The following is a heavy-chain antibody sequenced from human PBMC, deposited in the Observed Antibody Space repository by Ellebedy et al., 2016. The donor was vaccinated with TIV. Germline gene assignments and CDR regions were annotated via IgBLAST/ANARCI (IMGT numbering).Heavy chain of an antibody. CDR3: ARPLRSTVTTSIYFDY. CDR1: GDSISSISYF. D-gene: IGHD4-17*01. CDR2: IYYSGST. J-gene: IGHJ4*02. V-gene: IGHV4-39*01. Sequence: SETLSLXCSVSGDSISSISYFWGWIRQPPGKGLDWFGIIYYSGSTYYNPSLNSRVTISIDTSKNQFSLNLSSVTAADTAVYYCARPLRSTVTTSIYFDYWGQGTLVTVSS.